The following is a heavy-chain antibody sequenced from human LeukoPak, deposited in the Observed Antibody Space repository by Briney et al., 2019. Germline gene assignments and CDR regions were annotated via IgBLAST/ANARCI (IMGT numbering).Heavy chain of an antibody. CDR3: AKDSGYYQPYFDY. CDR2: ISGSGGST. J-gene: IGHJ4*02. Sequence: GGSLRLSCAASGFTFSSYGMSWVRQAPGKGLEWVSAISGSGGSTYYADSVKGRFTISRDNSKNTLYLQMNSLRAEDTSVYYCAKDSGYYQPYFDYWGQGTLVTVSS. CDR1: GFTFSSYG. V-gene: IGHV3-23*01. D-gene: IGHD3-22*01.